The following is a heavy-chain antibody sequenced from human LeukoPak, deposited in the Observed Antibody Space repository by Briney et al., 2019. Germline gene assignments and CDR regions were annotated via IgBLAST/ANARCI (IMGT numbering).Heavy chain of an antibody. CDR2: IYPGDSDT. Sequence: GESLKISFKGSGSDFTNYWIGWVRRMPGKGLEWMGMIYPGDSDTRYSPSFQGQVTISADKSISTAYLQWSSLKASDTAMFYCARIVGTTYFDYWGQGTLVTVSS. CDR1: GSDFTNYW. D-gene: IGHD1-26*01. J-gene: IGHJ4*02. V-gene: IGHV5-51*01. CDR3: ARIVGTTYFDY.